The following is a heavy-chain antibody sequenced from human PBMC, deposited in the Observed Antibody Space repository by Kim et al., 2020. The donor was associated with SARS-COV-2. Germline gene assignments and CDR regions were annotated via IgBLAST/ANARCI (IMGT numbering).Heavy chain of an antibody. CDR3: ARGHGSGSADAFDI. V-gene: IGHV3-53*01. CDR1: GFTVSSNY. J-gene: IGHJ3*02. CDR2: IYSGGST. Sequence: GGSLRLSCAASGFTVSSNYMSWVRQAPGKGLEWVSVIYSGGSTYYADSVKGRFTISRDNSKNTLYLQMNSLRAEDTAVYYCARGHGSGSADAFDIWGQGTMVTVSS. D-gene: IGHD3-10*01.